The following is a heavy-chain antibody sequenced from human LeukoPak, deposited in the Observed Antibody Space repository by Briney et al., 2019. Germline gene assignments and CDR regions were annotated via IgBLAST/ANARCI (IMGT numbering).Heavy chain of an antibody. V-gene: IGHV3-21*01. D-gene: IGHD6-13*01. CDR3: AEIHSTTNAFHI. Sequence: KSGGSLRLSCAASGFTFSSYSMNWVRQAPGKGLEWVSSISSSSSYIYYADSVKGRFTISRDNAKNSLYLQMNSLRAEDTAVYYCAEIHSTTNAFHIWRHGTMVTVSS. J-gene: IGHJ3*02. CDR2: ISSSSSYI. CDR1: GFTFSSYS.